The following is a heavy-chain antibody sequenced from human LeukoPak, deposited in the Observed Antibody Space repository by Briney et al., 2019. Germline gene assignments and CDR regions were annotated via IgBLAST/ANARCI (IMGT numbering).Heavy chain of an antibody. CDR3: TCSGWSIYYFDY. Sequence: GGSLRLSCAASGFTVSSNYMSRVRQAPGKGLEWVSIIYSGGNTHYADSVKGRFTISRDNSKNTLYLQMNSLRAEDTAVYYCTCSGWSIYYFDYWGQGTLVTVSS. CDR1: GFTVSSNY. J-gene: IGHJ4*02. V-gene: IGHV3-53*01. CDR2: IYSGGNT. D-gene: IGHD6-19*01.